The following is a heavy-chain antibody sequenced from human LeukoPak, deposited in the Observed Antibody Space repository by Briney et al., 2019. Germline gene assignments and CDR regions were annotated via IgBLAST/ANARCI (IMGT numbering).Heavy chain of an antibody. V-gene: IGHV3-66*01. J-gene: IGHJ4*02. CDR3: ARYCSGGSCQSGFDY. CDR2: IYSGGST. D-gene: IGHD2-15*01. CDR1: GFTGSSNY. Sequence: GSLRRSCAAPGFTGSSNYMSWVRPAPGKGLEWVSVIYSGGSTYYADSVKGRFTISRDNSKNTLYLQMNSLRAEDTAVYYCARYCSGGSCQSGFDYWGQGTLVTVSS.